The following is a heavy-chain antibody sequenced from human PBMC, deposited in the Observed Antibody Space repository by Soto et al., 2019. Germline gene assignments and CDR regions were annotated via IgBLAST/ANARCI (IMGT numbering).Heavy chain of an antibody. Sequence: GGSLRLSCAASGFTFSSYAMSWVREAPGKGLEWVAVIWYDGTNKYYADSVKGRFTISRDNSKNTLYLQMNSLRAEDTAVYYCARDITMVRGVIARYYYGMDVWGQGTTVTVSS. CDR1: GFTFSSYA. D-gene: IGHD3-10*01. CDR2: IWYDGTNK. CDR3: ARDITMVRGVIARYYYGMDV. V-gene: IGHV3-33*08. J-gene: IGHJ6*01.